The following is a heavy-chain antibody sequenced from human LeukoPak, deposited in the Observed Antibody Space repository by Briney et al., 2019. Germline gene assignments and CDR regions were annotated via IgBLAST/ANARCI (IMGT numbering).Heavy chain of an antibody. CDR2: IYTSGST. V-gene: IGHV4-4*07. CDR1: GGSISSYY. D-gene: IGHD3-16*01. CDR3: ARQGASALRNFAP. J-gene: IGHJ5*02. Sequence: SETLSLTCTVSGGSISSYYWSWIRQPAGKGLEWIGRIYTSGSTNYNPSLKSRVTISVDTSKNQFSLRLSSVTAADTALYYCARQGASALRNFAPWGQGTLVTVSS.